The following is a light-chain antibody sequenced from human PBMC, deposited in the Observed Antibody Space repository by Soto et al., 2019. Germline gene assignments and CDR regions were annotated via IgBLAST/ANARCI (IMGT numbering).Light chain of an antibody. CDR3: CSYTSSSTLVV. CDR1: SSDVGAYNY. V-gene: IGLV2-14*01. Sequence: QSVLTQPASVSGSPGQSITISCTGTSSDVGAYNYVSWYQQHPGKAPKLMIYEVSNRPSGVSNRFSGSKSGNTASLTISGLQAEDEADYYCCSYTSSSTLVVFGGGTKLTVL. J-gene: IGLJ2*01. CDR2: EVS.